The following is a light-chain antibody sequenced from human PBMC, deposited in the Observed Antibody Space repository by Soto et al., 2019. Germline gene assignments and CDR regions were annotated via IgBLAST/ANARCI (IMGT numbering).Light chain of an antibody. CDR1: QSVSNNY. CDR2: GAS. V-gene: IGKV3-20*01. CDR3: QQYNNWPIT. J-gene: IGKJ5*01. Sequence: EIVLTQSPCTLSLSPGERATLSCSASQSVSNNYLAWYQQKPGQAPRLLIYGASNRATGIPDRFSGSGSGTDFTLTISRLEPEDFAVYYCQQYNNWPITFGQGTRLEIK.